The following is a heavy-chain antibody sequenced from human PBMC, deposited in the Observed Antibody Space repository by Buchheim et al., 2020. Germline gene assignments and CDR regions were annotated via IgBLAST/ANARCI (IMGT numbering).Heavy chain of an antibody. CDR2: IWSDGSNE. D-gene: IGHD5-12*01. CDR1: GFPLSSYG. J-gene: IGHJ6*03. V-gene: IGHV3-33*01. CDR3: ARRLHYRGTYYMDL. Sequence: QVDLEESGGGVVQPGRSLRLSCAASGFPLSSYGMYWVRQAPGKGLEWVAVIWSDGSNENYADSVKGRFTVSRDNSKNTLFLQMDSLRGEDTAIYYCARRLHYRGTYYMDLWGQGTT.